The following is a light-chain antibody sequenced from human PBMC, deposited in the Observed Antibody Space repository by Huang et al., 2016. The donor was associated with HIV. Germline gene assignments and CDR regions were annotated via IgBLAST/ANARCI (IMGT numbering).Light chain of an antibody. V-gene: IGKV1-NL1*01. CDR2: TSS. J-gene: IGKJ2*01. CDR3: QQYYSPPPVT. CDR1: QDIRNS. Sequence: DIQMTQSPSSLSASVGDRVTITCRASQDIRNSLAWYQQKPGKAPKLLLYTSSRVESGVPSRFSGSGSGTDYTLTISSLQPEDFATYYCQQYYSPPPVTFGQGTKLEIK.